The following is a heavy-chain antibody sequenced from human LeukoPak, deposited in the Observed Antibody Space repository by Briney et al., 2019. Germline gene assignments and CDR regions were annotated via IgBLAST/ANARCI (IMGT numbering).Heavy chain of an antibody. V-gene: IGHV4-59*12. CDR3: ALQPARRLSWFDP. J-gene: IGHJ5*02. Sequence: SETLSVTCIVSGGSLSSYYWSWIRQPPGKGLEWIGHIYYIGSTNYNPPLPSRVTISVHTSRHQSPLKLSSVTAANTAVYYCALQPARRLSWFDPWGQGTLVTVSS. D-gene: IGHD2-2*01. CDR1: GGSLSSYY. CDR2: IYYIGST.